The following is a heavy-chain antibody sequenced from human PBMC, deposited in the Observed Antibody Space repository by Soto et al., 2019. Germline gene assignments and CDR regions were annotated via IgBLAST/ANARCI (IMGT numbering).Heavy chain of an antibody. CDR3: ARETQLTIFGVVPYYYYGMDV. Sequence: SETLSLTCAISGDSVSSNSAAWNWIRQSPSRGLEWLGRTYYRSKWYNDYAVSVKSRITINPDTSKNQFSLQLNSVTPEDTAVYYCARETQLTIFGVVPYYYYGMDVWGQGTTVTAP. D-gene: IGHD3-3*01. CDR1: GDSVSSNSAA. J-gene: IGHJ6*02. V-gene: IGHV6-1*01. CDR2: TYYRSKWYN.